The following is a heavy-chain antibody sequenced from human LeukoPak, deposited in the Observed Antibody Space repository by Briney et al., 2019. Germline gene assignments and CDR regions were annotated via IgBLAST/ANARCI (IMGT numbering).Heavy chain of an antibody. V-gene: IGHV4-59*08. CDR1: GGSISSYY. CDR2: IYYSGST. CDR3: ARQGNSGYGHDY. Sequence: SETLSLTCAVSGGSISSYYWSWIRQPPGKGLEWIGDIYYSGSTNYNPSLKSRVTISVDTSKNQFSLKLSSVTAADTAVYYCARQGNSGYGHDYWGQGPLDTVSS. J-gene: IGHJ4*02. D-gene: IGHD5-12*01.